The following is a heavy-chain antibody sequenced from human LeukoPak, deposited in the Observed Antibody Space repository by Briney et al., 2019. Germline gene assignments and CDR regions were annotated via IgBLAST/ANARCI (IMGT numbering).Heavy chain of an antibody. CDR3: ARYGGYSTDAFDI. CDR1: GYSISSGYY. Sequence: SETLSLTCTVSGYSISSGYYWGWIRQPPGKGLEWIGSIYYSGSTYYNPSLKSRVTIAVDTSKNQFSLKLSSVTAADTASYYCARYGGYSTDAFDIWGQGTMVTVSS. D-gene: IGHD5-12*01. CDR2: IYYSGST. V-gene: IGHV4-38-2*02. J-gene: IGHJ3*02.